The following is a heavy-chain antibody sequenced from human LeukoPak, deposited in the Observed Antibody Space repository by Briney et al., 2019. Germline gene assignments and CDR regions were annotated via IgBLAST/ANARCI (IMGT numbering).Heavy chain of an antibody. D-gene: IGHD2-2*01. V-gene: IGHV3-7*01. CDR3: AKALDSSSSRYQAFEG. J-gene: IGHJ4*02. CDR1: GFTFSNYW. CDR2: IKQDESEK. Sequence: PGGSLRLSCSASGFTFSNYWMSWVRQAPGKGLEWVANIKQDESEKYYVDSVKGRFTISRDNAKSSLYLQVNSLRAEDTAVYYCAKALDSSSSRYQAFEGWGQGTLVTVSS.